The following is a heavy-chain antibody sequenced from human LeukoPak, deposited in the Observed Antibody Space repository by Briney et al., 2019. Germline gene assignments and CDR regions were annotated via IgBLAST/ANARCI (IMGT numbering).Heavy chain of an antibody. Sequence: GGSLRLSCAASGFTFSSYSMNWVRQAPGKGLEWVSSISSSISYIYYADSVKGRFTISRDNAKNSLYLQMNSLRAEDTAVYYCASFYGSGSLYDYWGQGTLVTVSS. V-gene: IGHV3-21*01. D-gene: IGHD3-10*01. CDR1: GFTFSSYS. CDR2: ISSSISYI. J-gene: IGHJ4*02. CDR3: ASFYGSGSLYDY.